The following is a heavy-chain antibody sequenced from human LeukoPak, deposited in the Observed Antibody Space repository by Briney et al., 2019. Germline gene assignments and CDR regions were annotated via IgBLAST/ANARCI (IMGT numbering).Heavy chain of an antibody. CDR2: ISSGDNT. CDR1: GFTFSTSY. Sequence: GGSLRLSCAASGFTFSTSYMSWVRQAPGKGLEWVSVISSGDNTYYADSVKGRFTISRDNSKNTVYLQMNSLRAEDTAVYYCGRLTNWGQGIVVTVSS. CDR3: GRLTN. D-gene: IGHD1-1*01. V-gene: IGHV3-53*01. J-gene: IGHJ4*02.